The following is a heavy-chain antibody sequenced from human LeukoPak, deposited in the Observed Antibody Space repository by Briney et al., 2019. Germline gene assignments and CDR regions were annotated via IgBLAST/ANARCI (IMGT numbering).Heavy chain of an antibody. Sequence: GGSLRLSCAASGFTFSSYGMPWVRQAPGKGLEWVAVISYDGSNKYYADSVKGRFTISRDNSKNTLYLQMNSLRAEDTAVCYCAKTASRYYDSSGYSDWGQGTLVTVSS. CDR2: ISYDGSNK. CDR3: AKTASRYYDSSGYSD. V-gene: IGHV3-30*18. D-gene: IGHD3-22*01. CDR1: GFTFSSYG. J-gene: IGHJ4*02.